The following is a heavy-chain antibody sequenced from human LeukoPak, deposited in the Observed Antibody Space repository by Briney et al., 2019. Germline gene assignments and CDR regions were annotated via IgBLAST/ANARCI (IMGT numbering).Heavy chain of an antibody. Sequence: GGSLRLSCAASGFPFSNPWMNWFRQAPGKGLEWVGRIKSKIDGGTTDYAAPVKGRFTISRDDSKNTMYLQMNSLTSEDTAVYSCTTENVIRKLSIDALDIWGKGTMFTVFS. J-gene: IGHJ3*02. CDR1: GFPFSNPW. D-gene: IGHD2-21*01. CDR3: TTENVIRKLSIDALDI. CDR2: IKSKIDGGTT. V-gene: IGHV3-15*01.